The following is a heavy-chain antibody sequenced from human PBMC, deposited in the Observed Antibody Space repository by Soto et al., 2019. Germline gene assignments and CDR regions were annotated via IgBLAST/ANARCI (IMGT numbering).Heavy chain of an antibody. V-gene: IGHV3-23*01. Sequence: PGGALRLSCAASGFTFSSYAMSWVRQAPGRGLEWVSAISGSGGSTYYADSVKGRFTISRDNSKNTLYLQMNSLRADDTAVYYCAAAVGWYGVYWGQGTLVTVSS. J-gene: IGHJ4*02. CDR2: ISGSGGST. CDR1: GFTFSSYA. CDR3: AAAVGWYGVY. D-gene: IGHD6-19*01.